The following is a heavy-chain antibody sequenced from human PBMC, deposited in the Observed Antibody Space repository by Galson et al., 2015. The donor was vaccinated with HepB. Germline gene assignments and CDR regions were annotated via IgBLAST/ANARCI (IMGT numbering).Heavy chain of an antibody. CDR2: ISAYNGNT. D-gene: IGHD6-13*01. V-gene: IGHV1-18*04. CDR3: ARDSYSSSWYQDYYYYGMDV. CDR1: GYTFTSYG. Sequence: SVKVSCKASGYTFTSYGISWVRQAPGQGLEWMGWISAYNGNTNYAQKLQGRVTMTTDTSTSTAYMELRSLRSDDTAVYYCARDSYSSSWYQDYYYYGMDVWGQGTTVTVSS. J-gene: IGHJ6*02.